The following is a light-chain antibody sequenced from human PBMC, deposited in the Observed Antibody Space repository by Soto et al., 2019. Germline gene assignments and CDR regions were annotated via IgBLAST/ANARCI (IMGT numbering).Light chain of an antibody. CDR3: QQSNSYSGWT. J-gene: IGKJ1*01. Sequence: DIQMTQSPSTLSASVGDRVTITCRASQSISSWLAWYQQKPGKAPKLLIYKASSLESGVPSRFSGSGSGTEFTLTISSLQPDDFATYYCQQSNSYSGWTFGQGTKVDIK. V-gene: IGKV1-5*03. CDR2: KAS. CDR1: QSISSW.